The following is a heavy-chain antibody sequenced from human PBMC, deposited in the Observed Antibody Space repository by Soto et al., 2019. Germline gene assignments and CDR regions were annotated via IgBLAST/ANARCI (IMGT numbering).Heavy chain of an antibody. CDR1: GFTFSSYG. V-gene: IGHV3-30*18. J-gene: IGHJ6*02. Sequence: GGSLRLSCAASGFTFSSYGMHWVRQAPGKGLEWVAVISYDGSNKYYADSVKGRFTISRDNSKNTLYLQMNSLRAEDTAVYYCANHLIEYSYGFSGMDVWGQGTTVTVSS. D-gene: IGHD5-18*01. CDR2: ISYDGSNK. CDR3: ANHLIEYSYGFSGMDV.